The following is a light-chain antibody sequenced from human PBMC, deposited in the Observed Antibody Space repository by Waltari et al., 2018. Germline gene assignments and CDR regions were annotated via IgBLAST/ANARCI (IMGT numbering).Light chain of an antibody. CDR2: GNT. CDR1: SSNLGAGYD. Sequence: QSVLTQPPSVSWAPGQRVTIPCTGSSSNLGAGYDVHWYQHLPGTAPKLLIYGNTNRPSGVPDQFSGSKSGTSASLVITGLQAEDEANYYCQSYDTRLGAWVFGGGTKLTVL. J-gene: IGLJ3*02. V-gene: IGLV1-40*01. CDR3: QSYDTRLGAWV.